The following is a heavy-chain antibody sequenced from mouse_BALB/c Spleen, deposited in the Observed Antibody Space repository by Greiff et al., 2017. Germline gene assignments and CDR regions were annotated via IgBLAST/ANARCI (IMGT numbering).Heavy chain of an antibody. CDR2: ISYDGSN. V-gene: IGHV3-6*02. Sequence: EVKLEESGPGLVKPSQSLSLTCSVTGYSITSGYYWNWIRQFPGNKLEWMGYISYDGSNNYNPSLKNRISITRDTSKNQFFLKLNSVTTEDTATYYCAREEIYDGYPAWFAYWGQGTLVTVSA. D-gene: IGHD2-3*01. J-gene: IGHJ3*01. CDR1: GYSITSGYY. CDR3: AREEIYDGYPAWFAY.